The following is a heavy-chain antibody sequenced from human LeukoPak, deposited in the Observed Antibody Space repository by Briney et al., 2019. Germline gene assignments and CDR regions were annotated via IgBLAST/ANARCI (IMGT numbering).Heavy chain of an antibody. V-gene: IGHV4-39*07. D-gene: IGHD4-17*01. Sequence: MPSETLSLTCTVSGGSISSSSYYWGWIRQPPGKGLEWIGSIYYSGSTYYNPSLKSRVTISVDTSKNQFSLKLSSVTAADTAVYYCARVRPTVTTFWFDPWGQGTLVTVSS. CDR2: IYYSGST. CDR1: GGSISSSSYY. J-gene: IGHJ5*02. CDR3: ARVRPTVTTFWFDP.